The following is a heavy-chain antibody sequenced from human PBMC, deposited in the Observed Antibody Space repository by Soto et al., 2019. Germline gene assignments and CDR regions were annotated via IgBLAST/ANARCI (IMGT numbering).Heavy chain of an antibody. V-gene: IGHV3-30*18. CDR3: AKGGPFSIAAAGTQ. J-gene: IGHJ4*02. D-gene: IGHD6-13*01. CDR1: GFTFSSYG. CDR2: ISYDGSKK. Sequence: QVQLVESGGGVVQPGRSLRLSCAASGFTFSSYGMHWVRQAPGKGLVWVAVISYDGSKKYYADSVKGRFTISRDNSKNTLYLQMNSLRVEDTAVYYCAKGGPFSIAAAGTQWGQGTLVTVAS.